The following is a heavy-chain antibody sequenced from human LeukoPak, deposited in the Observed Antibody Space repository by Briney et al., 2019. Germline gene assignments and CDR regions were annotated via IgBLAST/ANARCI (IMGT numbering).Heavy chain of an antibody. CDR2: INSDGSST. CDR3: ARGRYSSCDY. Sequence: GGSLRLSCAASGFTFSSHYMHWVRQAPGKGLVWVSRINSDGSSTNYADSVKGRFTISRDNAKNTLFLQMNSLRAEDTAVYYCARGRYSSCDYWGHGTLVTVSS. CDR1: GFTFSSHY. V-gene: IGHV3-74*01. D-gene: IGHD6-13*01. J-gene: IGHJ4*01.